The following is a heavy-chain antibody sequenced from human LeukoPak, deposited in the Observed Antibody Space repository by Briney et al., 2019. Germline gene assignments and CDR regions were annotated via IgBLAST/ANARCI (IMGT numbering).Heavy chain of an antibody. D-gene: IGHD4-17*01. Sequence: PGRSLRLSCVATGFTFSSYAMHWVRQAPGKGLEWVAGTSYNGNNKFYADSVKGRFSISRDNSKNTLYLQMNSLRAEDTAVYYCVRGDYGDYTLFDYWGQGTLVTVSS. CDR3: VRGDYGDYTLFDY. CDR2: TSYNGNNK. J-gene: IGHJ4*02. V-gene: IGHV3-30*04. CDR1: GFTFSSYA.